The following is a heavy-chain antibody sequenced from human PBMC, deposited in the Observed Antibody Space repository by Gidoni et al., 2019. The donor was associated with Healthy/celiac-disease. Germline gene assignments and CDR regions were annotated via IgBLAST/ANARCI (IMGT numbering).Heavy chain of an antibody. Sequence: QVQLVQSGAEVKKPGSSVKVSCKASGGTFSSYAISWVRQAPGQGLEWMGGIIPIFGTANYAQKFQGRVTITADESTSTAYMELSSLRSEDTAVYYCARGIAAAALIYYYYGMDVWGQGTTVTVSS. CDR1: GGTFSSYA. D-gene: IGHD6-13*01. CDR3: ARGIAAAALIYYYYGMDV. CDR2: IIPIFGTA. V-gene: IGHV1-69*01. J-gene: IGHJ6*02.